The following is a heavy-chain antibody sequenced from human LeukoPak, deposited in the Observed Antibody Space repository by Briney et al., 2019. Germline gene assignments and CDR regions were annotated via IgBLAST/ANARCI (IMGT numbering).Heavy chain of an antibody. V-gene: IGHV3-23*01. CDR3: ARGSYGMDV. Sequence: PGGSLRHSCAASGFTFTTYAMSWVRQAPGKGLEWVSSVSKSDGTTYYADSVKGRLTISRDNSKNTLHLQMNGLRAEDTAVYYCARGSYGMDVWGQGTTVTVSS. CDR1: GFTFTTYA. J-gene: IGHJ6*02. CDR2: VSKSDGTT.